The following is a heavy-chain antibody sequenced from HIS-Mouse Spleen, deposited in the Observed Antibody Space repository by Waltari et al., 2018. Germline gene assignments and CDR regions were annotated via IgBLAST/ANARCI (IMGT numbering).Heavy chain of an antibody. Sequence: QVQLQESGPGLVKPSETLSLTCTVSGYSISSGYYWGWIRQPPGKGLEWIGSIYHRGSTYYNPSLKSRVTISVDTSKNQFSLKLSSVTAADTAVYYCARVKTWGQGTLVTVSS. CDR1: GYSISSGYY. CDR3: ARVKT. J-gene: IGHJ5*02. V-gene: IGHV4-38-2*02. CDR2: IYHRGST.